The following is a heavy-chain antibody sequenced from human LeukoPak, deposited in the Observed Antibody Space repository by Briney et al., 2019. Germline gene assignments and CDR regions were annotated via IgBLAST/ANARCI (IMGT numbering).Heavy chain of an antibody. V-gene: IGHV3-53*01. D-gene: IGHD6-25*01. Sequence: GGPLRLFCAASGITDSSNYITWVRQAPGRGLECVSVLYNGGRTYYTDSVKGRFTISRDNSKNTQFLQMNTLRVEDTAVYYCALGVAATGDAFDIWGQGTMVAVSS. CDR2: LYNGGRT. CDR3: ALGVAATGDAFDI. CDR1: GITDSSNY. J-gene: IGHJ3*02.